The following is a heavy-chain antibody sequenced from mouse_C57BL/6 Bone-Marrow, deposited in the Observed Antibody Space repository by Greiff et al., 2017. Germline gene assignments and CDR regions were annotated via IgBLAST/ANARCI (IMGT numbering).Heavy chain of an antibody. CDR2: IYPRSGNT. Sequence: VKLVESGAELARPGASVKLSCKASGYTFTSYGISWVKQRTGQGLEWIGEIYPRSGNTYYNEKFKGKATLTADKSSSTAYMALRSLTSEDSAVYFCANTPWFAYWGQGTLVTVSA. D-gene: IGHD5-1-1*01. J-gene: IGHJ3*01. CDR1: GYTFTSYG. V-gene: IGHV1-81*01. CDR3: ANTPWFAY.